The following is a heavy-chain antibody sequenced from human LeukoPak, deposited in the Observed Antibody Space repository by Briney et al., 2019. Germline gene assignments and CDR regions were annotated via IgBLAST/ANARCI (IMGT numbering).Heavy chain of an antibody. CDR1: GGSISSSNNY. CDR2: VYYSGST. Sequence: SETLSLTCTVSGGSISSSNNYWGWIRQPPGKGLERIGSVYYSGSTYYNPSLKSRVTISVDTSQNQFSLKPSSVTAAGTAVYYCASRNFYYYYMDVWGKGTTVTVSS. V-gene: IGHV4-39*07. CDR3: ASRNFYYYYMDV. J-gene: IGHJ6*03.